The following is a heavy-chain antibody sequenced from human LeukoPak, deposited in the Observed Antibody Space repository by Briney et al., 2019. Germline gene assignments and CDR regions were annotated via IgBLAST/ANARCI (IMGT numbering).Heavy chain of an antibody. D-gene: IGHD6-19*01. J-gene: IGHJ4*02. CDR1: GFTFSSYA. CDR2: ISGSGGST. CDR3: AKDPQWLVLWAYYFDY. Sequence: GGSLRLSCAASGFTFSSYAMSWVRQAPGKGLEWVSAISGSGGSTYYADSEKGRFTISRDNSKNTLYLQMNSLRAEDTAVYYCAKDPQWLVLWAYYFDYWGQGTLVTVSS. V-gene: IGHV3-23*01.